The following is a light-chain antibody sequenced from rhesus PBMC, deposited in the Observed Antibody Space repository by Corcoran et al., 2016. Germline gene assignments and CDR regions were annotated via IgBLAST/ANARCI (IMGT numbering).Light chain of an antibody. CDR3: QQYSSSPWT. V-gene: IGKV1-22*01. CDR2: KAS. J-gene: IGKJ1*01. CDR1: QSVSSW. Sequence: DVQMTQSPSSLSASVGDTVTITCRASQSVSSWFAWYQQKPGKAPKLLIYKASTLQSGVPSRFSGSGSGTDFTLTISSLQSEDFATYYCQQYSSSPWTFGQGTKVEI.